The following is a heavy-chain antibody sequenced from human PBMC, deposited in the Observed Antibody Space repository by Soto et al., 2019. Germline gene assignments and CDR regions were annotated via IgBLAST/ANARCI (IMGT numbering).Heavy chain of an antibody. CDR1: GGSISSYY. CDR3: ASLGEYYDSSGYSYFDY. V-gene: IGHV4-59*01. D-gene: IGHD3-22*01. Sequence: SETLSLTCTVSGGSISSYYWSWIRQPPGKGLEWIGYIYYSGSTNYNPSLKSRVTISVDTSKNQFSLKLSSVTAADTAVYYCASLGEYYDSSGYSYFDYWGQGTLVTVSS. CDR2: IYYSGST. J-gene: IGHJ4*02.